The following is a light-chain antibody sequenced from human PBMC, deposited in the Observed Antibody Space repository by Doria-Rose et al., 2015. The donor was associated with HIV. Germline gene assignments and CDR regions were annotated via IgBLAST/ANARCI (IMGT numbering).Light chain of an antibody. Sequence: RVTITCRAGQIIDNYLNWYQQKPGKAPKLLIYAASSLQSGVPSRFSGSGSGRDFTLTINSLQREDFAIYYCQQSYNIPYTFGQGTKLEIK. CDR3: QQSYNIPYT. CDR2: AAS. V-gene: IGKV1-39*01. J-gene: IGKJ2*01. CDR1: QIIDNY.